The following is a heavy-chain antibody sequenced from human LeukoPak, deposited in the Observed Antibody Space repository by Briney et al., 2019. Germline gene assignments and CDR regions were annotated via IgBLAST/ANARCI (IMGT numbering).Heavy chain of an antibody. V-gene: IGHV1-18*01. J-gene: IGHJ4*02. CDR1: GYTFTSYG. CDR3: ARLPDSGSYYNLFDY. Sequence: ASVKVSCKASGYTFTSYGISWVRQAPGQGLEWMGWISAYNGNTNYAQKLQGRVTMTTDTSTSTAYVELRSLRSDDTAVYYCARLPDSGSYYNLFDYWGQGTLVTVSS. D-gene: IGHD3-10*01. CDR2: ISAYNGNT.